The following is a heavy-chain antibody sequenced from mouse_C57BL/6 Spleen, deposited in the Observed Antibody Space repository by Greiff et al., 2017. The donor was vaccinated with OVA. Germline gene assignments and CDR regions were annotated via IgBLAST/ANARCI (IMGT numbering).Heavy chain of an antibody. CDR1: GFTFSSYA. D-gene: IGHD4-1*01. J-gene: IGHJ2*01. V-gene: IGHV5-9-1*02. CDR2: ISSGGDYI. Sequence: EVKLMESGEGLVKPGGSLKLSCAASGFTFSSYAMSWVRQTPEKRLEWVAYISSGGDYIYYADTVKGRFTISRDNARNTLYLQMSSLKSEDTAMYYCTRDPGTNYFDYWGQGTTLTVSS. CDR3: TRDPGTNYFDY.